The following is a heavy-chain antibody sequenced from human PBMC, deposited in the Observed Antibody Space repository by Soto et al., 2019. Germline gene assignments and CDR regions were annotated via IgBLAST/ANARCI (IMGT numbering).Heavy chain of an antibody. CDR3: AGPGGIAARLDYYYYMDV. CDR1: GYTFTSYA. CDR2: INAGNGNT. D-gene: IGHD6-6*01. Sequence: ASVKVSCKASGYTFTSYAMHWVRQAPGQRIEWMGWINAGNGNTKYSQKFQGRVTINRDTSASTAYMELSSLRSEDTAVYYCAGPGGIAARLDYYYYMDVWGKGTTVTVSS. J-gene: IGHJ6*03. V-gene: IGHV1-3*01.